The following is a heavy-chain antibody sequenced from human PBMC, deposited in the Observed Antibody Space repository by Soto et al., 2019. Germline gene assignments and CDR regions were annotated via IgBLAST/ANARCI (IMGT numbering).Heavy chain of an antibody. D-gene: IGHD2-2*01. J-gene: IGHJ6*03. CDR3: AAQGYCSSTSCYDGDYYYYYMDV. Sequence: QVQLVQSGAEVKKPGASVKFSCKASGYTFTSYGISWVRQAPGQGLEWMGWISAYNGNTNYAQKLQGRVTMTTDTSTSTAYMELRSLRSDDTAVYYCAAQGYCSSTSCYDGDYYYYYMDVWGKGTTVTVSS. V-gene: IGHV1-18*01. CDR1: GYTFTSYG. CDR2: ISAYNGNT.